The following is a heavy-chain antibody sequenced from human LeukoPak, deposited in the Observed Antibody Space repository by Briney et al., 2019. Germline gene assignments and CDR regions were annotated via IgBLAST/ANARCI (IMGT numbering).Heavy chain of an antibody. Sequence: SETLSLTCAVYGGSFSGYYWSWIRQPPGKGLEWIGEINHSGSTNYNPSLKSRVTISVDTSKNQFSLKLTSVTAADTAMYYCARRYSDYYDWGHGNLVTVSS. J-gene: IGHJ4*01. CDR1: GGSFSGYY. V-gene: IGHV4-34*01. CDR2: INHSGST. CDR3: ARRYSDYYD. D-gene: IGHD3-16*01.